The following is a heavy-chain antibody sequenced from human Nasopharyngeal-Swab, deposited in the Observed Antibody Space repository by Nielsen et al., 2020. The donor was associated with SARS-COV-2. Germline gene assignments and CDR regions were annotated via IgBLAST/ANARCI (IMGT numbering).Heavy chain of an antibody. CDR2: ISSSSSYI. CDR1: GFTFSSYS. J-gene: IGHJ4*02. V-gene: IGHV3-21*01. D-gene: IGHD5-18*01. Sequence: GESLKISRAASGFTFSSYSMNWVRQAPGKGLEWISSISSSSSYIYYADSVKGRFTISRDNAKNSLYLQMNSLRAEDTAVYYCARDQGYSYGSYFDYWGQGTLVTVSS. CDR3: ARDQGYSYGSYFDY.